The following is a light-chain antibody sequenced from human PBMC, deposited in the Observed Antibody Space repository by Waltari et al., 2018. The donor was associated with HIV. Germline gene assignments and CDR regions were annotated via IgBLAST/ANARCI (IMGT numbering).Light chain of an antibody. CDR2: RNN. Sequence: QSVLTQPPSASGTPGQSVTISCSGTSSNIGTNYVYWYQQFPGPAPKLLIYRNNKRPSVVPDRFSGSKSGTSASLDISGLRSDDEAEYYCAAWDDTLTVVFGGGTKLTVL. CDR1: SSNIGTNY. CDR3: AAWDDTLTVV. J-gene: IGLJ2*01. V-gene: IGLV1-47*01.